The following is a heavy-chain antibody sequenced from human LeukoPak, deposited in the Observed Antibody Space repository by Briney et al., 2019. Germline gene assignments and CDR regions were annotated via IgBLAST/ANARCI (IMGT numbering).Heavy chain of an antibody. CDR3: ARAGYYMDV. Sequence: PGGSLRLSCAASGFSFSSYEMNWVRQAPGKRLEWVSYISPSGSTIYYADSVKGRFTISRDNAKNSLYLQMNSLRGEDTAVYYCARAGYYMDVWGKGTTVTISS. J-gene: IGHJ6*03. CDR1: GFSFSSYE. V-gene: IGHV3-48*03. CDR2: ISPSGSTI.